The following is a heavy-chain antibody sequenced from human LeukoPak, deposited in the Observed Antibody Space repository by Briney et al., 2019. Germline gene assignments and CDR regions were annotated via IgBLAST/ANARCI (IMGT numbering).Heavy chain of an antibody. V-gene: IGHV3-7*01. Sequence: GGSLRLSCAASGFTFTNYWMSWVRQAPGKGLEWVANIKQDGSEKDYVDSVKGRFTISRDNAKNSLYLQMNSLRAEDTAVYYCVIAYWNDDYWGQGTLVTVSS. CDR1: GFTFTNYW. CDR2: IKQDGSEK. D-gene: IGHD1-1*01. J-gene: IGHJ4*02. CDR3: VIAYWNDDY.